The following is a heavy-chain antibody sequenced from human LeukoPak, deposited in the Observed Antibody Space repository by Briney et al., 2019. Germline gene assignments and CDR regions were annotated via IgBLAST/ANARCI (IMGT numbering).Heavy chain of an antibody. V-gene: IGHV3-74*01. CDR1: GFTFTNHW. Sequence: GGSLRLSCAASGFTFTNHWMHWVRQVPGKGLAWISRIRGDGGETNYADSVRGRFTTSRDNAKNLLYLQMDSLGAEDTAVYYCGRDAVLGSASIDYWGHGVLVAVSS. D-gene: IGHD3-16*01. CDR2: IRGDGGET. CDR3: GRDAVLGSASIDY. J-gene: IGHJ4*01.